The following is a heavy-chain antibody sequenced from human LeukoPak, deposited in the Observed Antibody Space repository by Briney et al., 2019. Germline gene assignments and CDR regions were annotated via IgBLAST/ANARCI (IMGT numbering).Heavy chain of an antibody. Sequence: PGGSLRLSCAASGFTFSSYSMYWVRQAPGKGLEWVSYISSSSSTIYYADSVKGRFTISRDNAKNSLYLQMNSLRAEDTAVYYCAIQDYGDYFDYWGQGTLVTASS. CDR1: GFTFSSYS. CDR3: AIQDYGDYFDY. D-gene: IGHD4-17*01. V-gene: IGHV3-48*01. J-gene: IGHJ4*02. CDR2: ISSSSSTI.